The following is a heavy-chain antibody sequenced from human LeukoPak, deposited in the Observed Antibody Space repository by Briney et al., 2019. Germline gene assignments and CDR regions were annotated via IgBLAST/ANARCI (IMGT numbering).Heavy chain of an antibody. Sequence: PGGSLRLSCAASGFTFSSHLMHWVRQAPGKGLEWVSTLHRDGSVRYADSVNGRFTISRDNSKNTLYLQTNSLRAEDTAVYYCAKDMELLDYWGQGTLVTVSS. CDR3: AKDMELLDY. CDR1: GFTFSSHL. CDR2: LHRDGSV. D-gene: IGHD1-7*01. J-gene: IGHJ4*02. V-gene: IGHV3-53*01.